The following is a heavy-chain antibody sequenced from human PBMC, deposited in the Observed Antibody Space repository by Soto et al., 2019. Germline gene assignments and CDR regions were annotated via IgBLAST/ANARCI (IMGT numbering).Heavy chain of an antibody. J-gene: IGHJ4*02. D-gene: IGHD6-13*01. CDR2: IYKEGSNE. CDR1: GFTFSSHG. Sequence: QVQLVESGGVVVQPGRSLRLSCAASGFTFSSHGMTWVRQAPGKGREWVAVIYKEGSNEYYADSVKGRFTISRDNSKNTLYLQMNSLRAEDTAVYYCARDYSSTSYGFDSWGQGTLVTVSS. CDR3: ARDYSSTSYGFDS. V-gene: IGHV3-33*01.